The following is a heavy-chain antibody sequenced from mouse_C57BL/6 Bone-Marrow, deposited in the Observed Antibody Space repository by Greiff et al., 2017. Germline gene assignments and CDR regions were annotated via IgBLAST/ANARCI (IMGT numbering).Heavy chain of an antibody. V-gene: IGHV14-4*01. CDR1: GFNIKDDY. Sequence: EVQLQQSGAELVRPGASVKLSCTASGFNIKDDYMHWVKQRPEQGLEWIGWIDPENGDPEYASKFQGKATITADTSSNTAYLQLSSLTSEDTAVYYCTSYDGYAFAYWGQGTLVTVSA. CDR2: IDPENGDP. CDR3: TSYDGYAFAY. D-gene: IGHD2-3*01. J-gene: IGHJ3*01.